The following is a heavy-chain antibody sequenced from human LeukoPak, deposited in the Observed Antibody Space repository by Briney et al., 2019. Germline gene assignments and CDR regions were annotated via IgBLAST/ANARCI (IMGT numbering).Heavy chain of an antibody. V-gene: IGHV1-8*01. Sequence: VASVKVSRKASGYTFTSYDINWVRQATGQGLEWMGWMNPNSGNTGYAQKFQGRVTMTRNTSISTAYMELSSLRSEDTAVYYCARAGYSSSSPHYHMDVWGKGTTVTVSS. CDR1: GYTFTSYD. J-gene: IGHJ6*03. CDR3: ARAGYSSSSPHYHMDV. CDR2: MNPNSGNT. D-gene: IGHD6-6*01.